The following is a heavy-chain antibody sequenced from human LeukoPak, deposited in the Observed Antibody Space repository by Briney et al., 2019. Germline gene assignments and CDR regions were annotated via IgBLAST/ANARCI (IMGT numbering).Heavy chain of an antibody. CDR2: ISSNGGST. J-gene: IGHJ4*02. CDR3: VKITSVTGGDC. Sequence: GGSLRLSCAASGFTFSSYTMYWVRQAPGKGLEYVSAISSNGGSTYYANSVKGRFTISRDNSKNTLYLQMSSLRAEDTAVYYCVKITSVTGGDCWGQGTRLTVSP. V-gene: IGHV3-64D*06. D-gene: IGHD1-1*01. CDR1: GFTFSSYT.